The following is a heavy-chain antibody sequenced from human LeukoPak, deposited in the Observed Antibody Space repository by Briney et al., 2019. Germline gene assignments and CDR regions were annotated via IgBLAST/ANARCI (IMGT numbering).Heavy chain of an antibody. V-gene: IGHV4-39*01. D-gene: IGHD3-9*01. CDR1: GGSISSSSYS. CDR2: IYYSGST. J-gene: IGHJ4*02. CDR3: ARHGVRVRYFDWLPMYYFDY. Sequence: SETLSLTCTVSGGSISSSSYSWGWLRQPPGQGLEWIGSIYYSGSTYYNPSLKSRVTISVDTSKNQFSLKLSSVTAADTAVYYCARHGVRVRYFDWLPMYYFDYWGQGTLVTVSS.